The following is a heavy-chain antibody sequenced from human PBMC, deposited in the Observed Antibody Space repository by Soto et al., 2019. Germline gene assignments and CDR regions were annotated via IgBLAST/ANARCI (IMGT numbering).Heavy chain of an antibody. Sequence: QVQLVESGGGVVQPGRSLRLSCAVSGFIFSNYGMHWVRQAPGKGLEWVAVISDDGSNKYYADSVKGRFAISRDSPKNTLYLQMYSLRGEDTAVYYCARPRQPYYYYFGMDVWGQGTTVTVSS. CDR2: ISDDGSNK. V-gene: IGHV3-30*03. CDR3: ARPRQPYYYYFGMDV. CDR1: GFIFSNYG. J-gene: IGHJ6*02. D-gene: IGHD2-2*01.